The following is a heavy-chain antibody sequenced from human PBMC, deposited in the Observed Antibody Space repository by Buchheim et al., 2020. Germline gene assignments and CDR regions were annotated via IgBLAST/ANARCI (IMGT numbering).Heavy chain of an antibody. D-gene: IGHD6-13*01. CDR3: ARVIAAAAGRYNWFDP. J-gene: IGHJ5*02. Sequence: QLQLQESGPGLVKPSETLSLTCTVSGGSISSSSYYWGWIRQPPGKGLEWIGSLYYSVSTYHNPSLKSQVPISVHTSKNQFSLKLSSVTAADTAVYYCARVIAAAAGRYNWFDPWGQGSL. CDR2: LYYSVST. V-gene: IGHV4-39*07. CDR1: GGSISSSSYY.